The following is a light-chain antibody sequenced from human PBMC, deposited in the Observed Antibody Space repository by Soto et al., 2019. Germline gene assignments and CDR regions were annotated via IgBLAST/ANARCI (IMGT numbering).Light chain of an antibody. V-gene: IGLV1-47*01. CDR1: SSNIGSNY. CDR2: RNN. J-gene: IGLJ2*01. Sequence: QSVLPQPPSASGTPGQRVTISCSGSSSNIGSNYVYWYQQLPGTAPKLLIYRNNQRPSGVPDRFSGSKSGTSASLAIGGLRSEDEADYYCAAWDDSLSGPVFGGGTKLTVL. CDR3: AAWDDSLSGPV.